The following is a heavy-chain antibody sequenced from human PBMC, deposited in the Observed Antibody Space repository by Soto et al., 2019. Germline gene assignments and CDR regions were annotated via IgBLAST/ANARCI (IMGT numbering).Heavy chain of an antibody. D-gene: IGHD3-16*02. CDR3: TTDPLSITFGGVIVGY. CDR1: GFTFSNAW. V-gene: IGHV3-15*01. CDR2: IKSKTDGGTT. Sequence: EVQLVESGGGLVKPGGSLRLSCAASGFTFSNAWMSWVRQVPGKGLEWVGRIKSKTDGGTTDYAAPVKGRFTISRDDSKNTLYLQMNSLKTEDTAVYYCTTDPLSITFGGVIVGYWGQGTLVTVSS. J-gene: IGHJ4*02.